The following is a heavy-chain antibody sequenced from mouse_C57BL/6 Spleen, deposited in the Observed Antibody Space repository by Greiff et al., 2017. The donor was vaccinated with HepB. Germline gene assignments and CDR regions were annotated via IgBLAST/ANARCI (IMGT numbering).Heavy chain of an antibody. CDR3: ARLRYGSSPYYFDY. V-gene: IGHV1-61*01. CDR2: IYPSDSET. Sequence: QVQLQQPGAELVRPGSSVKLSCKASGYTFTSYWMDWVKQRPGQGLEWIGNIYPSDSETHYNQKFKDKATLTVDKSSSTAYMQLSSLTSEDSAVYYGARLRYGSSPYYFDYWGQGTTLTVSS. CDR1: GYTFTSYW. J-gene: IGHJ2*01. D-gene: IGHD1-1*01.